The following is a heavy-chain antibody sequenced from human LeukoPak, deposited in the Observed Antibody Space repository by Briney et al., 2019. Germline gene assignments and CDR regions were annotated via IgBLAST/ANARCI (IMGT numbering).Heavy chain of an antibody. Sequence: ASVTVSFKASGGTFSSYAISWVRQAPGQGLEWMGGIIPIFGTASYAQKFQGRVTITADESTSTAYMELSSLRSEDTAVYYCARAIFGVVIINDAFDIWGQGTMVTVSS. CDR3: ARAIFGVVIINDAFDI. CDR2: IIPIFGTA. D-gene: IGHD3-3*01. V-gene: IGHV1-69*13. J-gene: IGHJ3*02. CDR1: GGTFSSYA.